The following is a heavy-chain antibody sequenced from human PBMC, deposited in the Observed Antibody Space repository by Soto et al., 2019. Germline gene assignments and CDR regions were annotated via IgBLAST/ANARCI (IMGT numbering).Heavy chain of an antibody. J-gene: IGHJ5*02. D-gene: IGHD3-3*02. CDR1: GGSINNYY. CDR2: VFTTGTT. V-gene: IGHV4-4*07. Sequence: SETLSLTCSVTGGSINNYYWSWVRQSAGKGLEWIGRVFTTGTTDYNPSLKGRVTISVDTSKNQFSLSLRSVTAADTAIYYCARDFNSIFDDFADMRWNFDPWGQGTLVPSPQ. CDR3: ARDFNSIFDDFADMRWNFDP.